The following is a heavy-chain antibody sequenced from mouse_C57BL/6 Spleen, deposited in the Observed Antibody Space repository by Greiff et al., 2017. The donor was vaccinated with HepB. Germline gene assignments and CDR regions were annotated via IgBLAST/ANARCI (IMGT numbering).Heavy chain of an antibody. J-gene: IGHJ4*01. CDR2: ISLKSDKYAT. CDR1: GFTFSNYW. CDR3: TKDYCSKPEAMDY. Sequence: EVKLEESGGGLVQPGGSMKLSCVASGFTFSNYWMNWVRQSPEKGLEWVAQISLKSDKYATHYEVSVKGTFTIARDYSKSSVYLNMNNLRAEDTGIYYCTKDYCSKPEAMDYWGQGTSVTVSS. V-gene: IGHV6-3*01. D-gene: IGHD1-1*01.